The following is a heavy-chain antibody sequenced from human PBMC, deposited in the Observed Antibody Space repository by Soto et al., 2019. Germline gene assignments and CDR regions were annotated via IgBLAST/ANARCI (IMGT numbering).Heavy chain of an antibody. CDR2: IYYSGST. CDR3: ARDRYCSGGSCYRAPHFDY. D-gene: IGHD2-15*01. CDR1: GGSISSFVYY. J-gene: IGHJ4*02. Sequence: PSDTLCLTCTVFGGSISSFVYYWSWIRQHPGKGLEWIGYIYYSGSTYYNPSLKSRVTISVDTSKNQFSLKLSSVTAADTAVYYCARDRYCSGGSCYRAPHFDYWGQGTLVTVSS. V-gene: IGHV4-31*03.